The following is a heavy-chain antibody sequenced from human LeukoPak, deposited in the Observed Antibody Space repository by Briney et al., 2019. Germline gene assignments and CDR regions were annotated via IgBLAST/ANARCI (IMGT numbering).Heavy chain of an antibody. V-gene: IGHV1-2*06. CDR1: GYTFTSYY. CDR3: ARDLSSTSNWEFDY. D-gene: IGHD1-26*01. J-gene: IGHJ4*02. CDR2: INPNSGGT. Sequence: VASVKVSCKASGYTFTSYYMHWVRQAPGQGLEWMGRINPNSGGTNDAQEFQGRVTMTRDTSISTAYMELSSLTSDDTAVYYCARDLSSTSNWEFDYWGQGTLVTVSS.